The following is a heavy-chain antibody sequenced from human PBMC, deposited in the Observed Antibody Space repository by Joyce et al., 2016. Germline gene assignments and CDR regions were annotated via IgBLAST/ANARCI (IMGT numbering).Heavy chain of an antibody. CDR2: IDPADSYT. D-gene: IGHD2-15*01. CDR3: ARLMSPSSRSAIAF. J-gene: IGHJ4*02. V-gene: IGHV5-10-1*03. CDR1: GYTFATYW. Sequence: EVQLVQSGAEVKKPGESLRISCEGSGYTFATYWIHWVRQMPGKGLEWMGRIDPADSYTNYSPSFQGHVTISADKSINPAYLQFSSLKASDTAIYFCARLMSPSSRSAIAFWGQGSLVTVSS.